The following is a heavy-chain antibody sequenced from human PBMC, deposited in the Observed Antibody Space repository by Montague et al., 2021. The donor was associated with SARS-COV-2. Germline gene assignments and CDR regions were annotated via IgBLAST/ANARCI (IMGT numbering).Heavy chain of an antibody. CDR2: ISWNSFSK. Sequence: SLRLSCAASGFTFDDYTIHWVRQAPGKGLEWVASISWNSFSKGYADSVKGRFSISRKNAKNSLYLQMNSLRPEDTALYFCARDSAYDYVPPLSVGMDVWGQGTTVVVSS. D-gene: IGHD5-12*01. CDR3: ARDSAYDYVPPLSVGMDV. CDR1: GFTFDDYT. J-gene: IGHJ6*02. V-gene: IGHV3-9*01.